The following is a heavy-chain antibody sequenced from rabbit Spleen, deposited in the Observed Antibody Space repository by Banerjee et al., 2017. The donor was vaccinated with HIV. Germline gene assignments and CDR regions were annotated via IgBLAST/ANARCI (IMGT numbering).Heavy chain of an antibody. J-gene: IGHJ4*01. CDR2: VYSGSSGTT. D-gene: IGHD6-1*01. V-gene: IGHV1S45*01. CDR3: ARDSPNYSYDLDL. Sequence: QEQLVESGGGLVQPAGSLTLTCKASGVDFSNNYWICWVRQAPGEGLEWIGWVYSGSSGTTYYASWGNGRFTISKTSSTTVTLQMTSLTAADTATYFCARDSPNYSYDLDLWGPGTLVTVS. CDR1: GVDFSNNYW.